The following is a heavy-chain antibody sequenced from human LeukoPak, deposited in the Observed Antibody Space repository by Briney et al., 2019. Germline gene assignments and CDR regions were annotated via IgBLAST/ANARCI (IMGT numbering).Heavy chain of an antibody. V-gene: IGHV1-69*05. D-gene: IGHD3-3*01. CDR1: GGTFSSYA. CDR2: IIPIFGTA. Sequence: GASVKVSCKASGGTFSSYAISWVRQAPGQGLEWKGRIIPIFGTANYAQKFQGRVTITTDESTSTAYMELSSLRSEDTAVYYCARDFWSGYSNWFDPWGQGTLVTVSS. CDR3: ARDFWSGYSNWFDP. J-gene: IGHJ5*02.